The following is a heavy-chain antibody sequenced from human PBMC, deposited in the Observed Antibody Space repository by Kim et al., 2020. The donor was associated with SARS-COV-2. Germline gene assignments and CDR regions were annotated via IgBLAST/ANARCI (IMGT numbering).Heavy chain of an antibody. V-gene: IGHV4-4*02. Sequence: SETLSLTCAVSGGSISSSNWWSWVRQPPGKGLEWIGEIYHSGSTNYNPSLKSRVTISVDKSKNQFSLKLSSVTAADTAVYYCANSGIAAAGTGYSSRGRYFDLWGRGTLVTVSS. CDR1: GGSISSSNW. J-gene: IGHJ2*01. D-gene: IGHD6-13*01. CDR2: IYHSGST. CDR3: ANSGIAAAGTGYSSRGRYFDL.